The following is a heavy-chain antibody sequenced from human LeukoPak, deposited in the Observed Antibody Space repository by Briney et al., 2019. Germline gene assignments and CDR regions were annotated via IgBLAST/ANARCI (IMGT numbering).Heavy chain of an antibody. CDR3: ARGPYLYFDY. CDR1: GFTVSNNY. J-gene: IGHJ4*02. V-gene: IGHV3-53*01. CDR2: IYISGPT. Sequence: GGSLRLSCAASGFTVSNNYMNWVRQAPGKGLEWVSVIYISGPTYYADSVKGRFTISRDNSKNTLYLQMNSLRAGDTAVYYCARGPYLYFDYWGQGTLVTVSS.